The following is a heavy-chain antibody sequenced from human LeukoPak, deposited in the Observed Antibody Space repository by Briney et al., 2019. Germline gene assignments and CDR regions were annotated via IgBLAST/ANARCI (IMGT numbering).Heavy chain of an antibody. Sequence: ASVKVSCKASGYTFTGYYMHWVRRAPGQGLEWMGWINPNSGGTNYAQKFQGRVTMTRDTSISTAYMELSRLRSDDTAVYYCARDGRYCSGGSCYWNYYGMDVWGQGTTVTVSS. CDR3: ARDGRYCSGGSCYWNYYGMDV. CDR2: INPNSGGT. J-gene: IGHJ6*02. V-gene: IGHV1-2*02. D-gene: IGHD2-15*01. CDR1: GYTFTGYY.